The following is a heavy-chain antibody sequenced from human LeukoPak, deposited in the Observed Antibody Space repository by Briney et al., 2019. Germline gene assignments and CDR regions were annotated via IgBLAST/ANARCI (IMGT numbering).Heavy chain of an antibody. CDR3: ARLRRDFWSGYLNWFDP. CDR1: GYSISSGYY. D-gene: IGHD3-3*01. J-gene: IGHJ5*02. V-gene: IGHV4-38-2*01. CDR2: IYHSGST. Sequence: SETLSLXCAVSGYSISSGYYWGWIRQPPGKGLEWIGSIYHSGSTYYNPSLKSRVTISVDTSKNQFSLKLSSVTAADTAVYYCARLRRDFWSGYLNWFDPWGQGTLVTVSS.